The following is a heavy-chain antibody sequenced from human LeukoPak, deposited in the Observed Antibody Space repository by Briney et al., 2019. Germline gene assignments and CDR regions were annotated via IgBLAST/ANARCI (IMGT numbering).Heavy chain of an antibody. J-gene: IGHJ4*02. CDR3: ARGGSEYYGFWSCYYTGMIY. D-gene: IGHD3-3*01. CDR2: IYHSGST. CDR1: GGSISSGGYY. Sequence: PSETLSLTCTVSGGSISSGGYYWSWIRQPPGKGLEWIGYIYHSGSTYYNPSLKSRVTISVDRSKNQFSLKLSSVTAADTAVYYCARGGSEYYGFWSCYYTGMIYWGQGTLVTVSS. V-gene: IGHV4-30-2*01.